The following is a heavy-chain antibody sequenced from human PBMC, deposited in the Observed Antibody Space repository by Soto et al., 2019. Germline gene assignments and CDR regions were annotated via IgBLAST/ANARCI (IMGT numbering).Heavy chain of an antibody. CDR2: IIPIFGTA. D-gene: IGHD3-22*01. Sequence: QVPLVQSGAEVKKPGSSVKVSCKASGGTFSSYAISWVRQAPGQGLEWMGGIIPIFGTANYAQKFQGRVTITADESTSTAYMELSSLRSEDTALYYCARDARPGDYYDSSGYPPDGIWFDPWGQGTLVTVSS. CDR1: GGTFSSYA. J-gene: IGHJ5*02. CDR3: ARDARPGDYYDSSGYPPDGIWFDP. V-gene: IGHV1-69*01.